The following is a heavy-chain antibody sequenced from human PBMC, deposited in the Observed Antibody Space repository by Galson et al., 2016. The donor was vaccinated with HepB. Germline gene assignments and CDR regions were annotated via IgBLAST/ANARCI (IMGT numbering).Heavy chain of an antibody. CDR3: ARAAALRFFLKYGMDV. J-gene: IGHJ6*02. D-gene: IGHD3-3*01. CDR2: INHSGST. Sequence: ETLSLTCAVSGGSFSGYHWTWSRQPPGKGLEWIGEINHSGSTNYNPSLKSRVTISVDTSKNQFSLRLSSVTAADTAVYYCARAAALRFFLKYGMDVWGQGTTVTVSS. CDR1: GGSFSGYH. V-gene: IGHV4-34*01.